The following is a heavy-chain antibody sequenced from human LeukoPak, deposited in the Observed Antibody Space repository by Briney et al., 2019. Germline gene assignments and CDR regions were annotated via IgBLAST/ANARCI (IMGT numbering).Heavy chain of an antibody. J-gene: IGHJ4*02. CDR3: ARDRAYYDFWSGYYAFDY. CDR1: GGTFSSYA. Sequence: SVKVSCKASGGTFSSYAISWVRQAPGQGLEWMGGIIPIFGTANYAQKFQGRVTITADESTSTAYMELSSLRSEDTDVYYCARDRAYYDFWSGYYAFDYWGQGTLVTVSS. CDR2: IIPIFGTA. D-gene: IGHD3-3*01. V-gene: IGHV1-69*13.